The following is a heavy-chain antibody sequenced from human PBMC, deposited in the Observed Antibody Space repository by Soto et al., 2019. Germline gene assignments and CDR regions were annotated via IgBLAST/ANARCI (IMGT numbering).Heavy chain of an antibody. CDR1: GYTLTELS. V-gene: IGHV1-24*01. CDR3: ATDLPICSSTSCYRYWFDP. Sequence: QVQLVQSGAEVKKPGASVKVSCKVSGYTLTELSMHWVRQAPGKWLEWMGGFDPEDGETIYAQKFQGRVTMTEDTSTDPAYMELSSLRSEDTAVYYCATDLPICSSTSCYRYWFDPWGQGSLVTVSS. CDR2: FDPEDGET. D-gene: IGHD2-2*01. J-gene: IGHJ5*02.